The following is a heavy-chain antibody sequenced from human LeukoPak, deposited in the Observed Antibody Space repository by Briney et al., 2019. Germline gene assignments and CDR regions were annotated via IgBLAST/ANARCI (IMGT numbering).Heavy chain of an antibody. V-gene: IGHV3-33*01. J-gene: IGHJ4*02. CDR2: IWYDGSNK. Sequence: GRSLRLSCAASGFTFSSYGMPWVRQAPGKGLEWVAVIWYDGSNKYYADSVKGRFTISRDNSKNTLYLQMNSLRAEDTAVYYCARDTAPYYYDSSGSLFDYWGQGTLVTVSS. CDR3: ARDTAPYYYDSSGSLFDY. D-gene: IGHD3-22*01. CDR1: GFTFSSYG.